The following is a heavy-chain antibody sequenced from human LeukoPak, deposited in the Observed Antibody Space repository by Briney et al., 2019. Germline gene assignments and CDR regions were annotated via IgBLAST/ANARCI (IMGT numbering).Heavy chain of an antibody. D-gene: IGHD2-2*01. CDR3: AKDRHAPGRYCSSTICFPFDP. CDR2: ISDTGNT. CDR1: GFTLSSYA. Sequence: GSLRLSCAASGFTLSSYAMSWVRQAPGKGLEWVSAISDTGNTYHADSVKGRFTISRDSSKNTLFLQMNRLRPEDAAVYYCAKDRHAPGRYCSSTICFPFDPWGQGTLVTVSS. V-gene: IGHV3-23*01. J-gene: IGHJ5*02.